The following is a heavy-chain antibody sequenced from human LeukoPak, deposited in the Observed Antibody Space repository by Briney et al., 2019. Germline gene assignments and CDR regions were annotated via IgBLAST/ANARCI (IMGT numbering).Heavy chain of an antibody. V-gene: IGHV1-69*02. CDR3: ANSEYDAFDI. D-gene: IGHD6-13*01. Sequence: SVKVPCKASGGTFSSYTISWVRQAPGQGLEWMGRIIPILGIANYAQRFQGRVTITADKSTSTAYMELSSLRSEDTAVYCCANSEYDAFDIWGQGTMVTVSS. J-gene: IGHJ3*02. CDR2: IIPILGIA. CDR1: GGTFSSYT.